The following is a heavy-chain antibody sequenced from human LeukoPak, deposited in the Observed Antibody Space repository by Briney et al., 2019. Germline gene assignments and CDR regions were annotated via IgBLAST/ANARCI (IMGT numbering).Heavy chain of an antibody. V-gene: IGHV3-9*01. D-gene: IGHD2-15*01. CDR3: AKDIGWGCSGGSCYLDAFDI. CDR2: ISWNSGSI. J-gene: IGHJ3*02. CDR1: GFTFYDYA. Sequence: GGSLRLSCAASGFTFYDYAMHWVRHAPGKGLEWVSGISWNSGSIGYADSVKGRFTISRDNAKNSLYLQMNSLRAEDTALYYCAKDIGWGCSGGSCYLDAFDIWGQGTMVTVSS.